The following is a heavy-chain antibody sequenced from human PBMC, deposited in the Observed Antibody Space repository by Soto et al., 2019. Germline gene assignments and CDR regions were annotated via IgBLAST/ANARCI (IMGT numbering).Heavy chain of an antibody. J-gene: IGHJ4*02. D-gene: IGHD6-25*01. CDR2: INPNSGGP. CDR1: GYTFTGYY. CDR3: ARGGSGYNGLDY. V-gene: IGHV1-2*02. Sequence: QVQLWQSGAEVKKPGASVKVSCKASGYTFTGYYMHWVRQAPGQGLEWMGWINPNSGGPNYAQKCQGRVTMTRDTAISTAYLELSRLRSDDTAVYYCARGGSGYNGLDYWGQGTLVTVSS.